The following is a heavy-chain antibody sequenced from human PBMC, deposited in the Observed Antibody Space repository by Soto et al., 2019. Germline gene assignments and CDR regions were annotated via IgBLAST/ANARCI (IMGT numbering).Heavy chain of an antibody. D-gene: IGHD2-2*01. CDR1: GGSISSGGYY. CDR2: IYYSGST. V-gene: IGHV4-31*03. J-gene: IGHJ6*03. Sequence: SETLSLTCTVSGGSISSGGYYWSWIRQHPGKGLEWIGYIYYSGSTYYNPSLKSRVTISVDTSKNQFSLKLSSVTAADTAVYYCARAIVRIVVVPAAMADDYYYYKDVWGKGTTVTVSS. CDR3: ARAIVRIVVVPAAMADDYYYYKDV.